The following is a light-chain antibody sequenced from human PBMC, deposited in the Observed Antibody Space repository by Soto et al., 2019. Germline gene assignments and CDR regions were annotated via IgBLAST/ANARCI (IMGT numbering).Light chain of an antibody. CDR3: QQYGS. Sequence: ETVLTQSPGTLSLSPGERATLSCRASQSVSRRLARYQQKPGQARRPVIYGASSRATGIPHRFSGSGSGTDFTLSISRLEPEDFAVYYCQQYGSFGQASTV. CDR1: QSVSRR. J-gene: IGKJ1*01. CDR2: GAS. V-gene: IGKV3-20*01.